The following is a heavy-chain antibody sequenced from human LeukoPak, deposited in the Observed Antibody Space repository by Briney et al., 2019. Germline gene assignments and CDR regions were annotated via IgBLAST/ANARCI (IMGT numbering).Heavy chain of an antibody. CDR2: INSDGSST. J-gene: IGHJ4*02. CDR3: VRQYSYDSSGYYPWDY. D-gene: IGHD3-22*01. Sequence: GGSLRLSCAASGFTFSSYWMHWVRQAPGKGLVWVSRINSDGSSTAYADSVKGRFTISRDNAKNTLYLQMNSLRAEGTAMYYCVRQYSYDSSGYYPWDYWGQGTLVTVSS. CDR1: GFTFSSYW. V-gene: IGHV3-74*01.